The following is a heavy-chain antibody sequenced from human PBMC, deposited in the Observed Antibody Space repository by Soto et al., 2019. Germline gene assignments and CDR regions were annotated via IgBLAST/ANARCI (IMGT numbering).Heavy chain of an antibody. D-gene: IGHD3-22*01. J-gene: IGHJ6*04. CDR2: ISGSGGST. V-gene: IGHV3-23*01. Sequence: GGSLRLSCAASGFTFSSYAMSWVRQAPGKGLEWVGSISGSGGSTYYADSVKGRFTISIDNSKNTLYLQMNSLIAEDTAVDYCAKGTYYYDSSGLRDGMHXWGKATTVTVSX. CDR1: GFTFSSYA. CDR3: AKGTYYYDSSGLRDGMHX.